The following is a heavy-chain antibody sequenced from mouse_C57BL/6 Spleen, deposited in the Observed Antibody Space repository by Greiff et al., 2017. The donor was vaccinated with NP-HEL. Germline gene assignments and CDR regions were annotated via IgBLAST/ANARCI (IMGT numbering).Heavy chain of an antibody. J-gene: IGHJ1*03. CDR1: GYTFTSYW. D-gene: IGHD1-1*01. CDR3: ARIEEMDYYGSSHWYFDV. V-gene: IGHV1-55*01. CDR2: IYPGSGST. Sequence: QVQLQQPGAELVKPGASVKMSCKASGYTFTSYWITWVKQRPGQGLEWIGDIYPGSGSTNYNEKFKSKATLTVDTSSSTAYMQLSSLTSEDSAVYYCARIEEMDYYGSSHWYFDVWGTGTTVTVSS.